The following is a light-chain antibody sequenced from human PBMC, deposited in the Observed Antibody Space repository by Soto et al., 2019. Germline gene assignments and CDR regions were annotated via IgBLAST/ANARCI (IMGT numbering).Light chain of an antibody. CDR2: GAS. J-gene: IGKJ1*01. Sequence: EIVLTQSPGTLSLSQGERATLSCRASQSVSSSYLAWYQRKPGQAPRLLIYGASSRATGIPDRFSGSGSGTDFTLTISRLEPEDFAVYYCQQYGSSPWTFGQGTKVDIK. V-gene: IGKV3-20*01. CDR1: QSVSSSY. CDR3: QQYGSSPWT.